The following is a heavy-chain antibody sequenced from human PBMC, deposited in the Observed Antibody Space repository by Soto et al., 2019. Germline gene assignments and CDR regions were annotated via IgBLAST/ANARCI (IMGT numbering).Heavy chain of an antibody. CDR1: GFTFSSYA. Sequence: GGSLRLSCAASGFTFSSYAMHWVRQAPGKGLEYVSAISSNGGSTYYANSVKGRFTISRDNSKNTLYLQMGSLRAEDMAVYYCARTYLYYFDYWGQGTLVTVSS. J-gene: IGHJ4*02. D-gene: IGHD3-10*01. CDR2: ISSNGGST. V-gene: IGHV3-64*01. CDR3: ARTYLYYFDY.